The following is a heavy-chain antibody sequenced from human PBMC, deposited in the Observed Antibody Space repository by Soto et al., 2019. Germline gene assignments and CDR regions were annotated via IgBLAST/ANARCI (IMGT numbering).Heavy chain of an antibody. CDR3: AREGNHGDYYNWFDP. CDR1: GGSISSYY. CDR2: IYYSGST. D-gene: IGHD4-17*01. V-gene: IGHV4-59*01. J-gene: IGHJ5*02. Sequence: SETLSLTCTVSGGSISSYYWSWIRQPPGKGLEWIGYIYYSGSTNYNPSLKSRVTISVDTSKNQFSLKLSSVTAADTAVYYCAREGNHGDYYNWFDPWGQGTLVTVSS.